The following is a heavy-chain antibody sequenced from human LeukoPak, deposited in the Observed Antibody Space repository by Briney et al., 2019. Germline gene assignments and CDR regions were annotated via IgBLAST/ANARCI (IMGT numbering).Heavy chain of an antibody. D-gene: IGHD4-23*01. CDR3: ARDGTSDYGGNYYFDY. CDR2: ISAYNGNT. V-gene: IGHV1-18*01. CDR1: GYTFTSYG. Sequence: ASVKVSCKASGYTFTSYGISWVRQAPGQGLEGMGWISAYNGNTNYAQKLQGRVTMTTDTSTSTAYMELRSLRSDDTAVYYCARDGTSDYGGNYYFDYWGQGTLVTVSS. J-gene: IGHJ4*02.